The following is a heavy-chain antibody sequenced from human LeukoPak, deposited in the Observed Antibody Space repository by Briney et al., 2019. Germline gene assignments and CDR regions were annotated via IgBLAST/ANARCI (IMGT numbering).Heavy chain of an antibody. V-gene: IGHV4-34*01. D-gene: IGHD3-10*01. CDR2: INHSGST. CDR1: GGSFSGYY. CDR3: AGFRITMVRGVTDYYYYYMDV. Sequence: KTSETLSLTCAVYGGSFSGYYWSWIRQPPGKGLEWIGEINHSGSTNYNPSLKSRVTISVDTSKNQFSLKLSSVTAADTAVYYCAGFRITMVRGVTDYYYYYMDVWGKGTTVTVSS. J-gene: IGHJ6*03.